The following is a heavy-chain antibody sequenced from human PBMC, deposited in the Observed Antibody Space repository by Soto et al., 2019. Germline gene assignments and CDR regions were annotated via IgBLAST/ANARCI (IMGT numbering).Heavy chain of an antibody. D-gene: IGHD3-10*01. CDR2: INHRGNT. Sequence: PSETLSLTCAVYGGSFNDYYWTWIRQSPETGLEWIGEINHRGNTNYNTSLKSRVTISVDTFKNQFSLDLSAVTAADTAVYYCARALANYYCPGTYPPAGRSRFDPWGQGTLVTVSS. J-gene: IGHJ5*02. CDR1: GGSFNDYY. CDR3: ARALANYYCPGTYPPAGRSRFDP. V-gene: IGHV4-34*01.